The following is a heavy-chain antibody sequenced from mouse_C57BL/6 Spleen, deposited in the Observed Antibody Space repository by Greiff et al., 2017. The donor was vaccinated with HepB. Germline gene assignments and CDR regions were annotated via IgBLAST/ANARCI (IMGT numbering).Heavy chain of an antibody. D-gene: IGHD1-1*01. CDR1: GFNIKNTY. CDR2: IDPANGNT. V-gene: IGHV14-3*01. CDR3: ARRGYGSRTLDYAMDY. Sequence: EVQRVESVAELVRPGASVKLSCTASGFNIKNTYMHWVKQRPEQGLEWIGRIDPANGNTKYAPKFQGKATITADTSSNTAYLQLSSLTSEDTAIYYCARRGYGSRTLDYAMDYWGQGTSVTVSS. J-gene: IGHJ4*01.